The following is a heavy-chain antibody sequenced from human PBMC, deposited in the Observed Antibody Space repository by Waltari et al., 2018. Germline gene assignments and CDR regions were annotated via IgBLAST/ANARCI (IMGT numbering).Heavy chain of an antibody. CDR3: AGDRAIGLFFDY. D-gene: IGHD2-2*01. J-gene: IGHJ4*02. Sequence: QVQLQESGQGLVKPSGTLSLTCAVSGDSISGNSWWSWVRQSPEKGLEWIGQVHHSGKTHYNPSLQSRVAISVDKPKNQFSLNLNSVTAADTAIYCCAGDRAIGLFFDYWGRGTLVTVSS. CDR2: VHHSGKT. V-gene: IGHV4-4*01. CDR1: GDSISGNSW.